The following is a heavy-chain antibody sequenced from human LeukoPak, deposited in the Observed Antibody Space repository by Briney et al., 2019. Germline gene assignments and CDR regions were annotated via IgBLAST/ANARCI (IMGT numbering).Heavy chain of an antibody. D-gene: IGHD3-9*01. CDR1: GFTFSSYD. Sequence: GGSLRLSCAASGFTFSSYDMTWVRQAPGKGLEWVSAISGSGGSTYYADSVKGRFTISRDNSKNTLYLQMNSLRAEDTAVYYCAKDYYDILTGYPYWGQGTLVTVSS. J-gene: IGHJ4*02. CDR2: ISGSGGST. V-gene: IGHV3-23*01. CDR3: AKDYYDILTGYPY.